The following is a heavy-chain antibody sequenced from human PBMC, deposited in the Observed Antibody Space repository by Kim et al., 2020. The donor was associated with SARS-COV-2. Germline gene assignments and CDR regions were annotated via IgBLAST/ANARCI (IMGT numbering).Heavy chain of an antibody. J-gene: IGHJ4*02. CDR3: ARDLANYYDFWSGYFRNPNYYFDY. V-gene: IGHV1-46*01. CDR2: INPSGGST. Sequence: ASVKVSCKASGYTFTSYYMHWVRQAPGQGLEWMGIINPSGGSTSYAQKFQGRVTMTRDTSTSTVYMELSSLRSEDTAVYYCARDLANYYDFWSGYFRNPNYYFDYWGQGTLVTVSS. D-gene: IGHD3-3*01. CDR1: GYTFTSYY.